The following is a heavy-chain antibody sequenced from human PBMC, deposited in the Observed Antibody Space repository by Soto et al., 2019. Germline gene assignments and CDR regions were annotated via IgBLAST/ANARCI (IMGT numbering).Heavy chain of an antibody. CDR1: GGTISNSV. Sequence: SVKVSCKTSGGTISNSVSSWGLQDTGQGLEWMGGIIPTFDTANYAQKFQGGVTITADESTSTAYMELTSLRSEDTAVYYCARAPIHAGVTIYEHYFDSWGQGTLVTVS. D-gene: IGHD3-3*01. CDR2: IIPTFDTA. J-gene: IGHJ4*02. CDR3: ARAPIHAGVTIYEHYFDS. V-gene: IGHV1-69*13.